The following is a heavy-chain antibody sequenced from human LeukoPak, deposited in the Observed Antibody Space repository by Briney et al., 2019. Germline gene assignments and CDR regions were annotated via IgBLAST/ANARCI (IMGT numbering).Heavy chain of an antibody. CDR2: MYHSGTT. D-gene: IGHD6-19*01. Sequence: PSETLSLTCAVSGYSMNSGYYWGWIRPTPEKGLEWIGSMYHSGTTFYNPSLKSRVTISIDTSKNHLSLRLGSVTAADTAVYYCARLDNSAWDFDYWGQGTLVTVSS. J-gene: IGHJ4*02. CDR3: ARLDNSAWDFDY. V-gene: IGHV4-38-2*01. CDR1: GYSMNSGYY.